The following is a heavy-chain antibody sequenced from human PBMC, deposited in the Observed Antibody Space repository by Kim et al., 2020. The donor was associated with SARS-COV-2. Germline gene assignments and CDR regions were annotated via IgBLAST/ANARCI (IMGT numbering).Heavy chain of an antibody. CDR3: ARDWRQLSFNDAFDI. J-gene: IGHJ3*02. D-gene: IGHD6-13*01. CDR2: IYSGGST. V-gene: IGHV3-53*01. Sequence: GGSLRLSCAASGFTVSSNYMSWVRQAPGKGLEWVSVIYSGGSTYYADSVKGRFTISRDNSKNTLYLQMNSLRAEDTAVYYCARDWRQLSFNDAFDIWGQGTMVTVSS. CDR1: GFTVSSNY.